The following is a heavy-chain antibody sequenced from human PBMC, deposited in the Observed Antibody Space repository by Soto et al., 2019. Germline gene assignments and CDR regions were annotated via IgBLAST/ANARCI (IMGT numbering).Heavy chain of an antibody. Sequence: QVQLVQSEAEVKKPGSSVKVSCKASGGTFSSYTITWVRQAPGQGLEWMGRIIPSLGRANYAQKFQGRVTITADKSTSTAYMELSSLRSEDTAVYYCARLGVNSGYDLWGQGTLVTVSS. J-gene: IGHJ4*02. CDR2: IIPSLGRA. D-gene: IGHD5-12*01. CDR3: ARLGVNSGYDL. V-gene: IGHV1-69*02. CDR1: GGTFSSYT.